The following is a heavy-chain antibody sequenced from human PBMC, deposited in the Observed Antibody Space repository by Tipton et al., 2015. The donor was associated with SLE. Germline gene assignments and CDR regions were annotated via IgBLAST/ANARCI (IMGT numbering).Heavy chain of an antibody. CDR1: GFTFSSYW. V-gene: IGHV3-7*01. CDR3: ARDPAGGGNGYCQH. D-gene: IGHD1-1*01. CDR2: IRQDGSEK. Sequence: GSLRLSCAASGFTFSSYWMTWVRQAPGKGLEWVANIRQDGSEKYYVDSVKGRFTISRDNAKNSLYLQMNSLRAGDTAVYYCARDPAGGGNGYCQHWGQGPLVTVSS. J-gene: IGHJ1*01.